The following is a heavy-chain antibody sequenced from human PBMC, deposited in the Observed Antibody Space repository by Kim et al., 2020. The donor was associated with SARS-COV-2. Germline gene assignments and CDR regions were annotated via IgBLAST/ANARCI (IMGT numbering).Heavy chain of an antibody. V-gene: IGHV3-23*01. Sequence: GGSLRLSCAASGFTFSSYAMSWVRQAPGKGLEWVSAISGSGGSTYYADSVKGRFTISRDNSKNTLYLQMNSLRAEDTAVYYCAKAKGFYYGSGSYRYYYYGMDVWGQGTTVTVSS. D-gene: IGHD3-10*01. CDR1: GFTFSSYA. J-gene: IGHJ6*02. CDR3: AKAKGFYYGSGSYRYYYYGMDV. CDR2: ISGSGGST.